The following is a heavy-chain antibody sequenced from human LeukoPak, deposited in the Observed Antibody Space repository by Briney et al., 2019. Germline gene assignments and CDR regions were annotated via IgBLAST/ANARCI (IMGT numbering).Heavy chain of an antibody. CDR2: INSSGGST. Sequence: EASVKVSCKASGYTFTSYYMHWVRQAPGQGLEWMGIINSSGGSTSYAQKFQGRVTMTRDTSTSTVYMELSSLRSEDTAVYYCARVNWGYYDSSGYPDYWGQGTLVTVSS. CDR1: GYTFTSYY. CDR3: ARVNWGYYDSSGYPDY. V-gene: IGHV1-46*01. D-gene: IGHD3-22*01. J-gene: IGHJ4*02.